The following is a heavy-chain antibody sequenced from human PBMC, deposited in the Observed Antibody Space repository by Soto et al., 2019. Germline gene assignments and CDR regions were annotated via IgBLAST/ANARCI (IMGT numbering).Heavy chain of an antibody. CDR3: ARMSYFYDKWYFDL. CDR1: GASINNNDYY. V-gene: IGHV4-30-4*01. D-gene: IGHD3-22*01. J-gene: IGHJ2*01. Sequence: QLQGSGPGLVMPSQTLSLTCTVSGASINNNDYYWSWIRQTPGQGLEWIGYVYYSGSTDYIPSMKSRLSMSIDKSQNQVTLTLNSVNAADTATYYCARMSYFYDKWYFDLWGRGTLVTVSS. CDR2: VYYSGST.